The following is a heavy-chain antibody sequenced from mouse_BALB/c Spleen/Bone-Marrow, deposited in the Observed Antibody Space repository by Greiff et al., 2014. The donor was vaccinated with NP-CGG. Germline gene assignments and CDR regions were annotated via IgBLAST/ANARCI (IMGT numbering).Heavy chain of an antibody. J-gene: IGHJ4*01. V-gene: IGHV1-18*01. Sequence: VVESGTSVKISCTTSGYTFTEYTMHWVKQSHGKSLEWIGGINPNNGGTSYNQKFKGKATLTVDKSSSTAYMELRSLTSEESAVYYCARSEGRDNFAMNYWGQGTSVTVSS. CDR3: ARSEGRDNFAMNY. CDR2: INPNNGGT. CDR1: GYTFTEYT.